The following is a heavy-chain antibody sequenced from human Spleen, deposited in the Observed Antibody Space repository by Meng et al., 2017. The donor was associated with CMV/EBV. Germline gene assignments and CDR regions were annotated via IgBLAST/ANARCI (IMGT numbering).Heavy chain of an antibody. D-gene: IGHD6-13*01. Sequence: GESLKISCAACGFTFSSYDMHWVRQATGKGLEWVSAIGTAGDTYYPGSVKGQFTISRENAKNSLYLQMNSLRAGDTAVYYCAKDMLVAAADNGGRHYYYGMDVWGQGTTVTVSS. CDR2: IGTAGDT. CDR1: GFTFSSYD. V-gene: IGHV3-13*03. J-gene: IGHJ6*02. CDR3: AKDMLVAAADNGGRHYYYGMDV.